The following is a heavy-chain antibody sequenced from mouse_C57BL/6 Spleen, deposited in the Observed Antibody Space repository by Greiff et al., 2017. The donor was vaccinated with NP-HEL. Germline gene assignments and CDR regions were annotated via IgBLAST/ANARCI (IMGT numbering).Heavy chain of an antibody. CDR1: GYTFTDYY. CDR2: IYPGSGNT. Sequence: VQLQQSGAELVRPGASVKLSCKASGYTFTDYYINWVKQRPGQGLEWIARIYPGSGNTYYNEKFKGKATLTAEKSSSTAYMQLSSLTSEDSAVYFCARGDYYDYPLDYWGQGTTLTVSS. D-gene: IGHD2-4*01. V-gene: IGHV1-76*01. CDR3: ARGDYYDYPLDY. J-gene: IGHJ2*01.